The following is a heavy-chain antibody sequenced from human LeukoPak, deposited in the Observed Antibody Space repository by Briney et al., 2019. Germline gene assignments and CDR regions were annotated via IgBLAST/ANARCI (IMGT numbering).Heavy chain of an antibody. D-gene: IGHD3-10*01. CDR3: ARSPSITMVRGVKDAFDI. J-gene: IGHJ3*02. V-gene: IGHV4-59*01. CDR1: GGSISSYY. CDR2: IYYSGST. Sequence: SETLSLTCTVSGGSISSYYWSWIRQPPGKGLEWIGYIYYSGSTNYNPSLKSRVTISVDTSKNQFSLKLSSVTAADTAVYYCARSPSITMVRGVKDAFDIWGQGTMVTVSS.